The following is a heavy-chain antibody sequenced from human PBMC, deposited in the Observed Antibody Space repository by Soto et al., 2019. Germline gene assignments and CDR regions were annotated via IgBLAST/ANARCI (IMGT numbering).Heavy chain of an antibody. Sequence: VGSLRLSCAASGFTFSTYEMNWVRQAPGKGLEWVSHIRSSGGTIYYADSVKGRFTISRDNAKSSLYLQMNSLRAEDTAVYYCARGLYSSGWAPDYWGQGTLVTVSS. CDR2: IRSSGGTI. D-gene: IGHD6-19*01. J-gene: IGHJ4*02. CDR3: ARGLYSSGWAPDY. CDR1: GFTFSTYE. V-gene: IGHV3-48*03.